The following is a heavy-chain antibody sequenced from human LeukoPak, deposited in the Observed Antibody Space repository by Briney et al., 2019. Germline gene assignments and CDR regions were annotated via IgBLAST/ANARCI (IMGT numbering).Heavy chain of an antibody. Sequence: GASVKVSCKASGYTFTSYAMHWVRQAPGQRLEWMGRINPNSGDTNYAQKFQGRVTMTRDTSISTAYMELSRLRSDDTAVYYCARDYCSSTSCLFDYWGQGTLVTVPS. D-gene: IGHD2-2*01. CDR2: INPNSGDT. CDR3: ARDYCSSTSCLFDY. V-gene: IGHV1-2*06. CDR1: GYTFTSYA. J-gene: IGHJ4*02.